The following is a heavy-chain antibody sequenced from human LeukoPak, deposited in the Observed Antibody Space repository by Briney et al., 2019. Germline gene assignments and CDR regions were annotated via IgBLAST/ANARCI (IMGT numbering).Heavy chain of an antibody. CDR3: ARGGVRYYYGSGSYQAN. Sequence: ASVKVSCKASGYTFTSYDINWVRQATGQGLEWMGWMNPNSGNTGYAQKFQGRVTMTRNTSISTAYMELSSPRSEDTAVYYCARGGVRYYYGSGSYQANWGQGTLVTVSS. J-gene: IGHJ4*02. CDR2: MNPNSGNT. D-gene: IGHD3-10*01. CDR1: GYTFTSYD. V-gene: IGHV1-8*01.